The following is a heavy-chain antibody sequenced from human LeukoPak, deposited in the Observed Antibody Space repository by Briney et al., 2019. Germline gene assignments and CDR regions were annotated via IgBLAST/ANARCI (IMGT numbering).Heavy chain of an antibody. CDR1: GYTFTDYD. CDR3: ARGDDYSNYVDY. D-gene: IGHD4-11*01. J-gene: IGHJ4*02. Sequence: GASVKVSCKASGYTFTDYDFNWVRQAPGQGLLWMGWVSPTSGNTGYDQKFQGRIIITRDAAIRTVYMELRSLRSDDTAVYYCARGDDYSNYVDYWGQGTLVTVSS. V-gene: IGHV1-8*03. CDR2: VSPTSGNT.